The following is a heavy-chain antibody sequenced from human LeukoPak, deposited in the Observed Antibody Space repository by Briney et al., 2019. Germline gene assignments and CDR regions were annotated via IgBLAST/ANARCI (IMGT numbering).Heavy chain of an antibody. V-gene: IGHV4-38-2*01. CDR3: ASKSPRGSSDY. Sequence: PSETLSLTCAVSGYSISSGYYWGWIRQPPGKGLEWIGSIFHSGSTYNNPSLRNRVTLSVDTSKNQFSLKLSSVTAADTAVYYCASKSPRGSSDYWGQGTLVTVSS. CDR1: GYSISSGYY. J-gene: IGHJ4*02. D-gene: IGHD6-6*01. CDR2: IFHSGST.